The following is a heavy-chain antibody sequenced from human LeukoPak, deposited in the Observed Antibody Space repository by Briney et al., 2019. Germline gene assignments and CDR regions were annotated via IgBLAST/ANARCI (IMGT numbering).Heavy chain of an antibody. J-gene: IGHJ4*02. CDR2: INPHSGGT. CDR3: ARSLTGYFDY. D-gene: IGHD3-9*01. V-gene: IGHV1-2*02. CDR1: GNTFTAYY. Sequence: ASVKISCKASGNTFTAYYIHWVRQAPGHGLEWMGWINPHSGGTNYAQKFQGRVTMTRDTSISTAYMELSRLRSEDTAVYYCARSLTGYFDYWGQGTLVTVSS.